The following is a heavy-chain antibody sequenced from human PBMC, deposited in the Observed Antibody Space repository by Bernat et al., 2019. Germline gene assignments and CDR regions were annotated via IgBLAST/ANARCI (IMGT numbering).Heavy chain of an antibody. D-gene: IGHD3-22*01. CDR2: IYYSGST. CDR1: GGSISSSSYY. V-gene: IGHV4-39*01. J-gene: IGHJ3*02. CDR3: ARPWNYYDSSGCQKGYDAFDI. Sequence: QLQLQESGPGLVKPSETLSLTCTVSGGSISSSSYYWGWIRQPPGKGLEWIGSIYYSGSTYYNPSLKSRVTISVDTSKTRFSLKLGSVTAADTAVYYCARPWNYYDSSGCQKGYDAFDIWGQGTMVTVSS.